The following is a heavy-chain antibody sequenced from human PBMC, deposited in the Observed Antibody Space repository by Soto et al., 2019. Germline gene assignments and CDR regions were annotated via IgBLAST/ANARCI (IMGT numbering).Heavy chain of an antibody. CDR3: ARDRTKAMVTRRYFDL. Sequence: ASVKVSCKASGYTFTSYYMHWVRQAPGQGLEWMGIINPSGGSTSYAQKFQGRVTMTRDTSTSTVYMELSSLRSEDTAVYYCARDRTKAMVTRRYFDLWGRGTMVTVS. CDR1: GYTFTSYY. V-gene: IGHV1-46*01. J-gene: IGHJ2*01. D-gene: IGHD5-18*01. CDR2: INPSGGST.